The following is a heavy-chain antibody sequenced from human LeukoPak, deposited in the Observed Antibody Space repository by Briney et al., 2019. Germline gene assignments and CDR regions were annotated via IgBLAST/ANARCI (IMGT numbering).Heavy chain of an antibody. V-gene: IGHV4-59*01. CDR3: ARDRPYCSSTSCYHDAFDI. Sequence: SETLTLTCTVSGGSISSYYRSWIRQPPGKGLEWIGTIYYSGRTNYNPSLKSRVTISVDTSKNQFSLKLSSVTAADPAVYYCARDRPYCSSTSCYHDAFDIWGHGTMVTVSS. CDR1: GGSISSYY. D-gene: IGHD2-2*01. CDR2: IYYSGRT. J-gene: IGHJ3*02.